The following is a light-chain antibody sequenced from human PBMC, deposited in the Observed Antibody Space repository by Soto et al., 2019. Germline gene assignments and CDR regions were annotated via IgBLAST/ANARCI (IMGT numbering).Light chain of an antibody. J-gene: IGKJ2*01. CDR2: AAS. V-gene: IGKV1-39*01. CDR3: QQSYSAPYT. CDR1: QSIYSS. Sequence: DIQMTQSPSSLSASVGDRVTITCRASQSIYSSLNWYHQKPGKAPKLLIYAASNLQSGVPSRFSGSGSGTDFTHSISSLQPEDFATYYCQQSYSAPYTFGQGTKLEI.